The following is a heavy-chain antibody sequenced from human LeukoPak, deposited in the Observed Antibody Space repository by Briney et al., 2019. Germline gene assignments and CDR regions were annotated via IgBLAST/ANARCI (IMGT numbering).Heavy chain of an antibody. CDR2: INVNSGGT. CDR1: GYTFTYDY. V-gene: IGHV1-2*02. Sequence: ASVKVSCKASGYTFTYDYIHWVRQAPGQGLEWMGWINVNSGGTNYAQKFYARVTMTRDTSISTAYMELSRLRSDDTAVFYCARSPHILTGENFDFWGQGTLVTVSS. D-gene: IGHD3-9*01. CDR3: ARSPHILTGENFDF. J-gene: IGHJ4*02.